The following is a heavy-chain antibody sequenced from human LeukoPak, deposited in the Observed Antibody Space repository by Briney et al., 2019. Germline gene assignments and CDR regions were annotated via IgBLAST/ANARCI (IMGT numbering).Heavy chain of an antibody. CDR2: ISGSGGST. Sequence: PGGSLRLSCAASGFTFSSYAMSWVRQAPGKGLEWVSAISGSGGSTYYADSVKGRFTISRDNSKNTLYLQMNSLRAEDTAVYYCANNVDSDFLPGPFAHWGQGPLVPVPS. V-gene: IGHV3-23*01. J-gene: IGHJ4*02. CDR1: GFTFSSYA. CDR3: ANNVDSDFLPGPFAH. D-gene: IGHD3-9*01.